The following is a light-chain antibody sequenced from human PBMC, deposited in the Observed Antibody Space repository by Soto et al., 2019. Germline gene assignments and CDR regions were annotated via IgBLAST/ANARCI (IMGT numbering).Light chain of an antibody. Sequence: QSVLTQPPSVSGAPGQRITISCSGTSASVGAGYEVHWYHQLPGTAPKLVVSGIGNRPSGVSDRLSASKSGTSASLAITGVQAEDEVDYYCSSHDGSHSVVFGTGTKGT. CDR3: SSHDGSHSVV. V-gene: IGLV1-40*01. CDR2: GIG. J-gene: IGLJ1*01. CDR1: SASVGAGYE.